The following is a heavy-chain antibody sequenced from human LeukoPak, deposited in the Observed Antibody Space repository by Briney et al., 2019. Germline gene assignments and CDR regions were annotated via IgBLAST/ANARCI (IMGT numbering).Heavy chain of an antibody. CDR2: IKLDGSET. J-gene: IGHJ4*02. V-gene: IGHV3-7*03. D-gene: IGHD3-3*01. CDR3: ARDQYDTWSRRGNFDS. CDR1: GFTFGKYW. Sequence: GGSLRLSCVASGFTFGKYWMSWVRQAPGKGLEWVATIKLDGSETNYVDSVKGRFTISRDNTKNSLYLQMNSLRVEDTAVFYCARDQYDTWSRRGNFDSWGQGTLVIVSS.